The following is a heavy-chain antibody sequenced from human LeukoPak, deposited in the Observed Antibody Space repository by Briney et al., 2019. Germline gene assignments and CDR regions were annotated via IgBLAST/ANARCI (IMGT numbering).Heavy chain of an antibody. CDR1: GFTFSSYW. D-gene: IGHD1-26*01. Sequence: GGSLRLSCAASGFTFSSYWMSWVRQAPGKGLEWVANIKQDGSEKYYVDSVKGRFTISRDNAKNSLYLQMNSLRAEDTAVYYCAKDVVGAYFDYWGQGTLVTVSS. V-gene: IGHV3-7*01. CDR2: IKQDGSEK. J-gene: IGHJ4*02. CDR3: AKDVVGAYFDY.